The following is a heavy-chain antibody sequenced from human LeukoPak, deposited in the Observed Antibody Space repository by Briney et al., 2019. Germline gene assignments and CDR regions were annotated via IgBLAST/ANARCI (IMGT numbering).Heavy chain of an antibody. J-gene: IGHJ3*02. CDR1: GFTFSSYE. Sequence: GGSLRLSCAASGFTFSSYEMNWVRQAPGKGLEWVSYISSSGSTIYYADSVKGRFTISRDNAKNSLCLQMNSLRDEDTAVYYCARENIVVVTAIRDAFDIWGQGTMVTVSS. D-gene: IGHD2-21*02. CDR2: ISSSGSTI. CDR3: ARENIVVVTAIRDAFDI. V-gene: IGHV3-48*03.